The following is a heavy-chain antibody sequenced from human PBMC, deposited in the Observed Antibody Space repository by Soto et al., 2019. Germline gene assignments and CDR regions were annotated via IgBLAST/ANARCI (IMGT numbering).Heavy chain of an antibody. V-gene: IGHV1-46*01. CDR2: INPNGGDT. D-gene: IGHD3-16*01. J-gene: IGHJ4*01. Sequence: QVQLVQSGAEVKKPGASVKVSCKASGYTFTYYHVHWVRQAPGQGLEWMGIINPNGGDTTYAQKFQSRVTMTRDTSTSTVYMEMSSLRSEDTALYYCASVSDIYALLFYLDYWGHGTLVTVSS. CDR1: GYTFTYYH. CDR3: ASVSDIYALLFYLDY.